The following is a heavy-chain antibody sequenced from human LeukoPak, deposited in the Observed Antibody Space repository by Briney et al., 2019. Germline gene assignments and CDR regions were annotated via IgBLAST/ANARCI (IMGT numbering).Heavy chain of an antibody. J-gene: IGHJ4*02. Sequence: PGRSLRLSCAASGFTFSNVWMSWVRQAPGKGLEWVGRIKSKTDGGTTDYAAPVKGRFTISRDDSKNTLNLQMNSLKTEDTAVYYCTPSIAVAGSLDYWGQGTLVTVSS. CDR1: GFTFSNVW. CDR2: IKSKTDGGTT. CDR3: TPSIAVAGSLDY. V-gene: IGHV3-15*01. D-gene: IGHD6-19*01.